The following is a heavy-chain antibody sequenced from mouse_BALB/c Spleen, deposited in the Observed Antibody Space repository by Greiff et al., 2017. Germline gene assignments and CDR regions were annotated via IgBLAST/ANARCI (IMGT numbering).Heavy chain of an antibody. CDR1: GFNIKDYY. D-gene: IGHD1-1*01. J-gene: IGHJ3*01. CDR2: IDPENGNT. CDR3: ARSNYYGSSYDAY. Sequence: EVKLMESGAELVRPGALVKLSCKASGFNIKDYYMHWVKQRPEQGLEWIGWIDPENGNTIYDPKFQGKASITADTSSNTAYLQLSSLTSEDTAVYYCARSNYYGSSYDAYWGQGTLVTVSA. V-gene: IGHV14-1*02.